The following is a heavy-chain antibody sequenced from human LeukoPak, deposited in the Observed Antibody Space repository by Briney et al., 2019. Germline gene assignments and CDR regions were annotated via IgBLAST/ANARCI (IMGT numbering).Heavy chain of an antibody. Sequence: GGSLRLSCAASGFTFSSYGMHWVRQAPGKGLEWVAFLRSDGSNKNYADSVKGRFTISRDNFKNTLYLQMNSLRAEDTAVYYCAKAPGRSYDSSDGSYYYYYYMDVWGRGTTVTISS. J-gene: IGHJ6*03. CDR3: AKAPGRSYDSSDGSYYYYYYMDV. CDR2: LRSDGSNK. D-gene: IGHD3-22*01. V-gene: IGHV3-30*02. CDR1: GFTFSSYG.